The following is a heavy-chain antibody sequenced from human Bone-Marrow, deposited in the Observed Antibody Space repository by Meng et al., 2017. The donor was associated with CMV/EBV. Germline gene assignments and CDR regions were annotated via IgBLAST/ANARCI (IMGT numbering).Heavy chain of an antibody. D-gene: IGHD3-3*01. CDR1: GGSISSYY. J-gene: IGHJ6*02. CDR3: ARDTSGPYYYYGMDV. Sequence: SETLSLTCTVSGGSISSYYWSWIRQPPGKGLEWIGYIYYNGSTNYNPPLKSRVTISVDTSKNQFSLKLSSVTAADTAVYYCARDTSGPYYYYGMDVWGQGTTVTVSS. V-gene: IGHV4-59*01. CDR2: IYYNGST.